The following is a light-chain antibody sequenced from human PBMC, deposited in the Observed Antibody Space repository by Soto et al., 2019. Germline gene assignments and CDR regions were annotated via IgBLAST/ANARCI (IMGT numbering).Light chain of an antibody. CDR3: QQYHGWPST. CDR1: ESISSSY. CDR2: GAS. V-gene: IGKV3-15*01. J-gene: IGKJ4*01. Sequence: IALTQSPGAXSXXPXXXXXXXXRATESISSSYLAWYQQKPGQAPRLLISGASTRATGIPARFSGNGSGTEFTLTISSLQSEDFALYYCQQYHGWPSTFGGGTKVDIK.